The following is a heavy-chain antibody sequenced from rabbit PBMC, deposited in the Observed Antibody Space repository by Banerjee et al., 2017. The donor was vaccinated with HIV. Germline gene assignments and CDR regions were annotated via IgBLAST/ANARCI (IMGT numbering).Heavy chain of an antibody. D-gene: IGHD4-1*01. CDR1: GFSFSNRYV. CDR2: IYTVDSGYT. J-gene: IGHJ4*01. CDR3: ARDLAGVIGWNFNL. V-gene: IGHV1S45*01. Sequence: QEQLEESGGDLVKPEGSLTLTCTASGFSFSNRYVMCWVRQAPEKGLEWIGCIYTVDSGYTHYANWAKGRFTISKTSSTTVTLQMTSLTAADTATYFCARDLAGVIGWNFNLWGQGTLVTVS.